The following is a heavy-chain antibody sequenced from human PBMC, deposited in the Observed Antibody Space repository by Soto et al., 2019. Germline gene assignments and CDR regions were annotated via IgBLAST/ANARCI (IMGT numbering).Heavy chain of an antibody. Sequence: SVKVSCKASGGTFSSYAISWVRQAPGQGLEWMGGIIPIFGTADYAQKFQGGVTITADESTSTAYMELSSLRSEDTAVYYCARTYYYDSSGLDPNEYFQHWDQGTLVTVSS. CDR2: IIPIFGTA. CDR3: ARTYYYDSSGLDPNEYFQH. CDR1: GGTFSSYA. D-gene: IGHD3-22*01. V-gene: IGHV1-69*13. J-gene: IGHJ1*01.